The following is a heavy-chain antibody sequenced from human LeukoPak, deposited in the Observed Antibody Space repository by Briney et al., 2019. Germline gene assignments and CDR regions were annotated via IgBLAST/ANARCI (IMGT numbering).Heavy chain of an antibody. CDR1: RSTFTESG. D-gene: IGHD2-2*01. CDR2: MSAYNGNT. CDR3: AREPYCSSTSCSRADY. V-gene: IGHV1-18*04. Sequence: ASVKVSCKTARSTFTESGYSSVRAVPGQKIEWMGWMSAYNGNTNYAQKLQGRVTMTTDTSTSTAYMELRSLRSDDTAVYYCAREPYCSSTSCSRADYWGQGTLVTVSS. J-gene: IGHJ4*02.